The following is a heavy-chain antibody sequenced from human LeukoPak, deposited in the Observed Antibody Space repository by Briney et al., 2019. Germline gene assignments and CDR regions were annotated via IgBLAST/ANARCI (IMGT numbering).Heavy chain of an antibody. Sequence: GRSLRLSCAASGFTFSGSGMHWVRQAPGKGLEWVAVISYDGSKIYYADSVKGRFTISRDNSKNTLYLQMNSLRADDTAVYHCAKPPPASSIWHGVEYWGQGTLVTVSS. CDR1: GFTFSGSG. J-gene: IGHJ4*02. CDR3: AKPPPASSIWHGVEY. D-gene: IGHD6-13*01. V-gene: IGHV3-30*18. CDR2: ISYDGSKI.